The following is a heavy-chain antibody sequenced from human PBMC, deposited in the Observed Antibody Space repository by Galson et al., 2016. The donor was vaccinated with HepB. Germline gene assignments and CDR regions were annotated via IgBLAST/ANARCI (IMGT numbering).Heavy chain of an antibody. CDR2: INHSGST. CDR1: GGSFSGYY. V-gene: IGHV4-34*01. Sequence: SETLSLTCAVYGGSFSGYYWSWIRQPPGKGLEWIGEINHSGSTNYNPSLKSRVTISVDTSKNQFSLKLSSVTTADTAVYYCAREEERQLLRRFDPWGQGTLVTVSS. D-gene: IGHD6-13*01. CDR3: AREEERQLLRRFDP. J-gene: IGHJ5*02.